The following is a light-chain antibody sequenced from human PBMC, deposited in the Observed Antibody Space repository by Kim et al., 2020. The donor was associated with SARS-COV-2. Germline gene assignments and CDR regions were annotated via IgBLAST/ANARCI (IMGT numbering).Light chain of an antibody. V-gene: IGLV3-1*01. J-gene: IGLJ1*01. CDR3: QAWDSSTPYV. CDR2: QDS. CDR1: KLGDKY. Sequence: SYELTQPPSVSVSPGQTASITCSGDKLGDKYACWYQQKRGQSPVLVIYQDSKRPSGIPERFSGSNSGNTATLTISGTQAMDEADYYCQAWDSSTPYVFVT.